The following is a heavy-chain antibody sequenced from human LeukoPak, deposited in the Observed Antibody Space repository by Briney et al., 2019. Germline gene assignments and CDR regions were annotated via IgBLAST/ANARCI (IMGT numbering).Heavy chain of an antibody. CDR2: IDYSGST. Sequence: PSETLSLTCSLSGGSISSGSYYWGWVRQPPGTWLGWIGSIDYSGSTYYKPSLKSPVTISVHTSKNQFSLHLSSVTAADTAVYYCARQSVGFGEFNFDYWGQGTLVTVSS. V-gene: IGHV4-39*01. CDR1: GGSISSGSYY. J-gene: IGHJ4*02. D-gene: IGHD3-10*01. CDR3: ARQSVGFGEFNFDY.